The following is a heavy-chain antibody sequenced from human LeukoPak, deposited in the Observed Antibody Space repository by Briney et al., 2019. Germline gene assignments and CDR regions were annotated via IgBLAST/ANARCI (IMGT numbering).Heavy chain of an antibody. CDR2: IYHSGST. D-gene: IGHD3-22*01. J-gene: IGHJ2*01. V-gene: IGHV4-38-2*02. Sequence: KPSETLSLTCAVSGYSISSGYYWGWIRQPPGKGLEWIGSIYHSGSTYYNPSLKSRVTISVDTSKNQFSLKLSSVTAADTAVYYCARETYDSSGSDNWYFDLWGRGTLVTVSS. CDR3: ARETYDSSGSDNWYFDL. CDR1: GYSISSGYY.